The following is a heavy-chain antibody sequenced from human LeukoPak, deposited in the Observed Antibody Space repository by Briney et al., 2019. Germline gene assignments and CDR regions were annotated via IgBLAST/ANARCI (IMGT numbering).Heavy chain of an antibody. J-gene: IGHJ1*01. D-gene: IGHD4-17*01. CDR2: ITSGSGYI. CDR3: ARERKSGDSEIAFH. V-gene: IGHV3-21*04. CDR1: GFTFRSYS. Sequence: GGSLRLSCAASGFTFRSYSMNWVRQAPGKGLEWVACITSGSGYIWYADSVKGRFTISRDDAKNALYLQMNSLRAEDTAVYYCARERKSGDSEIAFHWGQGTLVAVSS.